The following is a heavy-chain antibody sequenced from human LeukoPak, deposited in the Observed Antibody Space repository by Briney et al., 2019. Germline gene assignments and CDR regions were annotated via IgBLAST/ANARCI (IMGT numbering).Heavy chain of an antibody. Sequence: HPGGSLRLSCAASGFTFSNAWMNWVRQAPGKGLEWVAIISNDGSRKYYAHSVEGRFTISRDNSKNTLYLQMDSLRAEDTAVYYCARDRAWNYFDYWGQGTLVTVSS. V-gene: IGHV3-30*03. CDR1: GFTFSNAW. CDR2: ISNDGSRK. CDR3: ARDRAWNYFDY. J-gene: IGHJ4*02. D-gene: IGHD3-3*01.